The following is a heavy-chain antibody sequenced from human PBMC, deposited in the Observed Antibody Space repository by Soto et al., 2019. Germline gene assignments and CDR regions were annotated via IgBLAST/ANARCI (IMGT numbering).Heavy chain of an antibody. Sequence: QVQLVESGGGLVKPGGSLRLSCAASGFSFSDYYMNWIRQAPGRGLEWVSFISSSSSYTNYADSVMGRFTISRDNANSLLFLQMNSLRAEDTAVYYCARSRTSSWSHFEYWGQGTLATVSS. J-gene: IGHJ4*02. CDR1: GFSFSDYY. CDR2: ISSSSSYT. D-gene: IGHD6-13*01. V-gene: IGHV3-11*05. CDR3: ARSRTSSWSHFEY.